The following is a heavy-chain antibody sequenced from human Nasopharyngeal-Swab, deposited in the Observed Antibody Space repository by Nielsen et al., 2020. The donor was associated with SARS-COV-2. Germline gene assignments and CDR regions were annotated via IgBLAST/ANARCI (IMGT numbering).Heavy chain of an antibody. V-gene: IGHV3-48*01. CDR2: ISGSSGSM. D-gene: IGHD3-16*01. CDR1: GFTFSSYT. J-gene: IGHJ4*02. CDR3: ARGGVGY. Sequence: GESLKISCATSGFTFSSYTMNWVRQAPGKGLEWVSTISGSSGSMHYADSVKGRFTISRDNAKDSLYLQMNTLRAEDSAVYYCARGGVGYWGQGTLVTVSS.